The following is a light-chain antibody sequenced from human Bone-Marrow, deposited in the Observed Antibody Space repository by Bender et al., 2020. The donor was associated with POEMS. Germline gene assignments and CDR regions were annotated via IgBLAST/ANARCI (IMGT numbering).Light chain of an antibody. CDR3: AVWDDSLKGWV. Sequence: QSVLTQPPSASGTPGQRVTISCSGGSSNIGAHAVNWYQHLPGTAPKLLIVSRHRRPSEVPDRFYGSRYGTSASLAISGLQSEDEADYYCAVWDDSLKGWVFGGGT. J-gene: IGLJ3*02. CDR2: SRH. CDR1: SSNIGAHA. V-gene: IGLV1-44*01.